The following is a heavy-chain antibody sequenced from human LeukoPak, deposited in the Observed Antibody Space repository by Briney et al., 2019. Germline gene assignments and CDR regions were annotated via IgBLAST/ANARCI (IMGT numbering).Heavy chain of an antibody. Sequence: GGSLRLSCVVSGFTFDDYGMNWVRHAPGKGLEWVSGINWNGGDTGYADSVKGRFTISRDNAKNSLYLQMNSLRAEDTAVYYCARDTYYYDSSGYPGWGQGTLVTVSS. CDR3: ARDTYYYDSSGYPG. V-gene: IGHV3-20*04. CDR2: INWNGGDT. CDR1: GFTFDDYG. J-gene: IGHJ4*02. D-gene: IGHD3-22*01.